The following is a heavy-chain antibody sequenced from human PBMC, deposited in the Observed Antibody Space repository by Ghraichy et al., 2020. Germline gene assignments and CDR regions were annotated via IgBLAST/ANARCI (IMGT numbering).Heavy chain of an antibody. Sequence: SETLSLTCTVSGGSFSSFYWGWIRQPPAKGLEWIGYIYNSGHTNYNPSLKSRVTISIDTSKNKFSLKLSSLNAADTAVYYCARGDVRHYDQIPNDAFDIWGHGTMVTGSS. V-gene: IGHV4-59*01. CDR1: GGSFSSFY. D-gene: IGHD4-17*01. J-gene: IGHJ3*02. CDR3: ARGDVRHYDQIPNDAFDI. CDR2: IYNSGHT.